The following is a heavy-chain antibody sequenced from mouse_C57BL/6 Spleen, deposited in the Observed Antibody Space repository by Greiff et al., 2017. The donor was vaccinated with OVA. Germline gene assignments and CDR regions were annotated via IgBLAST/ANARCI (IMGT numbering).Heavy chain of an antibody. CDR2: IDPSDSYT. V-gene: IGHV1-69*01. CDR3: ERGATVVATDYAMDY. D-gene: IGHD1-1*01. Sequence: QVQLQQPGAELVMPGASVKLSCKASGYTFNSYWMHWVKQRPGQGLEWIGEIDPSDSYTNYNQKFKGKATLTVDKSSSTDYMQLSSLTSEDSAVYYYERGATVVATDYAMDYWGQGTSVTVSS. CDR1: GYTFNSYW. J-gene: IGHJ4*01.